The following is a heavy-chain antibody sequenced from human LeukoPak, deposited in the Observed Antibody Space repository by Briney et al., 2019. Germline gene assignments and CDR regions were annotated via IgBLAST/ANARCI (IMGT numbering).Heavy chain of an antibody. CDR1: GHTLSKLS. Sequence: ASVKVSCKVSGHTLSKLSNHWVRQAPGEGLQWIGGFDLEDGETILAQKFRGRVTVTEDTSTNTAYMELSSLGSGDTATYYCATDGEPPYSVYFPFWGQGTPVTVSS. J-gene: IGHJ4*02. V-gene: IGHV1-24*01. CDR2: FDLEDGET. D-gene: IGHD1-14*01. CDR3: ATDGEPPYSVYFPF.